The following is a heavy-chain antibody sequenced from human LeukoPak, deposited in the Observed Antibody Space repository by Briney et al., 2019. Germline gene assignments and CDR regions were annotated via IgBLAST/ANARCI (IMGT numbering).Heavy chain of an antibody. CDR3: ARHVAVAGTSKYRTFDI. Sequence: PSETLSLTCTVSGGSITSSSYYWGWIRQPPGKGLEWIGSVYYSGNTYYNSSLKSRVTISVDTSKNQFSLKLSSVTAADTAVYYCARHVAVAGTSKYRTFDIWGQGTMVTVAS. J-gene: IGHJ3*02. CDR2: VYYSGNT. V-gene: IGHV4-39*01. CDR1: GGSITSSSYY. D-gene: IGHD6-19*01.